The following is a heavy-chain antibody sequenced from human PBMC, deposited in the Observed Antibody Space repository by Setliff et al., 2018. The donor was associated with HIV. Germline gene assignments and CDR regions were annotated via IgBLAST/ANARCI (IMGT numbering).Heavy chain of an antibody. CDR3: ARRKLQDSTITTSDWFDS. V-gene: IGHV4-4*09. CDR1: GDSVSRYS. Sequence: SETLSLTCTVSGDSVSRYSWNWIRQPPGKGLEWIGYVYANGETNYNPSLKSRATMSADTSRNQFSLSLNSATAADTAVYFCARRKLQDSTITTSDWFDSWGQGILVTVSS. J-gene: IGHJ5*01. D-gene: IGHD3-10*01. CDR2: VYANGET.